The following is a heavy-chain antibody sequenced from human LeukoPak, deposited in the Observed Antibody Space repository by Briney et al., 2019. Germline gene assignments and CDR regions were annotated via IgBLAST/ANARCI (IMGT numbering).Heavy chain of an antibody. V-gene: IGHV5-51*01. CDR1: GYSFTSYW. Sequence: GESLKISCKGSGYSFTSYWIGWVRQMPGKGLEWMGIIYPGDSGTRYSPSFQSQVTISADTSISTAYLQRSSLKASDTAMYYCARRRVGANRGHDAFDIWGQGTMVTVSS. CDR2: IYPGDSGT. D-gene: IGHD1-26*01. CDR3: ARRRVGANRGHDAFDI. J-gene: IGHJ3*02.